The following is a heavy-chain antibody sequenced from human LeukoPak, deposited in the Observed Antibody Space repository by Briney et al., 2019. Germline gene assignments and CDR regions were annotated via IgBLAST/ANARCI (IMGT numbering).Heavy chain of an antibody. J-gene: IGHJ4*02. CDR1: GFTFSDYY. V-gene: IGHV3-11*06. CDR3: ARGSSGSKFDF. D-gene: IGHD1-26*01. CDR2: ISSSGSST. Sequence: GGSLRLSCAVSGFTFSDYYMNWIRQAPGKGLEWLSYISSSGSSTNHADSVKGRFTISRDNAKSSLYLQMNSLRDEDTAVYYCARGSSGSKFDFWGQGTLVTVSS.